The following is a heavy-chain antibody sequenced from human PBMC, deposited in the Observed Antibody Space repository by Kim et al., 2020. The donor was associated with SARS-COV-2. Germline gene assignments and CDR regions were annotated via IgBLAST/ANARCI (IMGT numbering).Heavy chain of an antibody. J-gene: IGHJ4*02. CDR1: GFTFNNYA. CDR2: ISYDGSNK. Sequence: GGSLRLSCAASGFTFNNYALHWVRQAPGKGLEWVAMISYDGSNKNYADSVRGRLTISRDNSKNTLYLQMNSLRTDDAALYYCARDGSSGWNRPILYWGQG. D-gene: IGHD6-19*01. V-gene: IGHV3-30*04. CDR3: ARDGSSGWNRPILY.